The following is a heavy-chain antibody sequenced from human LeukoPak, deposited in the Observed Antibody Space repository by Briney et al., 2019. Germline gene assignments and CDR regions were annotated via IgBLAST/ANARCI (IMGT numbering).Heavy chain of an antibody. D-gene: IGHD3-10*01. V-gene: IGHV3-73*01. CDR1: GFTFSGSA. J-gene: IGHJ4*02. Sequence: GGSLRLSCAASGFTFSGSAMHWVRQASGKGLEWVGRIRSKANSYATAYAASVKGRFTISRDDSKNTTYLQMNSLKTEDTAVYYCTSRPLLSYYGSGRTRSDYWGQGTLVTVSS. CDR3: TSRPLLSYYGSGRTRSDY. CDR2: IRSKANSYAT.